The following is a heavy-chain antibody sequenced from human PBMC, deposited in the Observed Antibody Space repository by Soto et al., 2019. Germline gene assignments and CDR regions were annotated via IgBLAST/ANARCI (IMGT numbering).Heavy chain of an antibody. J-gene: IGHJ4*02. Sequence: EVQLLQSGGGSVPPGGSLRLSCEGSGFTFSSYGMTWVRQAPGKGLEWVAGISGSGVDTKYADSVKGRFIIARDNSKNKMYLQMNNLRVEDMAVYFCAKGGAYCYGDCTRAHWGQGTLVTVSS. CDR2: ISGSGVDT. V-gene: IGHV3-23*01. CDR3: AKGGAYCYGDCTRAH. D-gene: IGHD2-21*02. CDR1: GFTFSSYG.